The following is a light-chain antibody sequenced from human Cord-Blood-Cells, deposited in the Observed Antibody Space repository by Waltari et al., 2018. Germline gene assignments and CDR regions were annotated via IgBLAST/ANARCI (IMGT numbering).Light chain of an antibody. CDR3: QTWGTGIHVV. CDR2: LNSDGSH. V-gene: IGLV4-69*01. Sequence: LTQSPSASASLGASVKLTCTLSSGHSSYAIAWHQQQPEKGPRYLMKLNSDGSHSKGDGIPDRFSGSSSGAERYLTISSLQSEDEADYYCQTWGTGIHVVFGGGTKLTVL. CDR1: SGHSSYA. J-gene: IGLJ2*01.